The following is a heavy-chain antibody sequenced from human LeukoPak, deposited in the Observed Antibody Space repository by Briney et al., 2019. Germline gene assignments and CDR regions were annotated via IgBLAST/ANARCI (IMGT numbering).Heavy chain of an antibody. CDR3: ARGVMVRGVISHFDY. V-gene: IGHV4-59*01. D-gene: IGHD3-10*01. CDR2: IYYSGST. J-gene: IGHJ4*02. CDR1: GGSISSYY. Sequence: SETLSLTCTVSGGSISSYYWSWIRQPPGKGLEWIGYIYYSGSTNYNPSLKSRVTISVDTSKNQFSLKLSSVTAADTAVYYCARGVMVRGVISHFDYWGQGTLVTVSS.